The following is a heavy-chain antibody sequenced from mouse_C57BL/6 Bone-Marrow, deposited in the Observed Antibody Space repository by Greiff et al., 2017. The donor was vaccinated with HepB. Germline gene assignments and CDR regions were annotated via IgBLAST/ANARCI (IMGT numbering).Heavy chain of an antibody. J-gene: IGHJ1*03. CDR3: ARLAPV. CDR1: GFNIKNTY. V-gene: IGHV14-3*01. CDR2: IDPANGNT. Sequence: VQLQQSVAELVRPGASVKLSCTASGFNIKNTYIHWVKQRPEQGLEWIGRIDPANGNTKYAPKFQGKATITADTSSNTAYLQLSSLTSEDTAIYYCARLAPVWGTGTTVTVSS.